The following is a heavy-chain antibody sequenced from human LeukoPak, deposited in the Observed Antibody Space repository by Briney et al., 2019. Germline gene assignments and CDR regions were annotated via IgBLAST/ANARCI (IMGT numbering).Heavy chain of an antibody. CDR3: ARDAAAAGTGPGWFDP. J-gene: IGHJ5*02. CDR1: GFTFSSYY. V-gene: IGHV1-46*01. Sequence: GASAKVSCKASGFTFSSYYMHWVRQAPGQGLEWMGLINPSGGDTSYAQKFQGRVTMTRDTSTSTVYMELRSLRSEDTAMYYCARDAAAAGTGPGWFDPWGQGTLVTVSS. CDR2: INPSGGDT. D-gene: IGHD6-13*01.